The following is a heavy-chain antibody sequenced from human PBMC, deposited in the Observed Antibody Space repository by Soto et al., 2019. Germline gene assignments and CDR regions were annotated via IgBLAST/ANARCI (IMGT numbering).Heavy chain of an antibody. CDR1: GGTFSSYT. J-gene: IGHJ3*02. CDR3: ARDYQGAGALDAFDI. CDR2: IIPILGIA. D-gene: IGHD7-27*01. Sequence: ASVKVSCKASGGTFSSYTISWVRQAPGQGLEWMGRIIPILGIANYAQKFQGRVMITADKSTSTAYMELSSLRSEDTAVYYCARDYQGAGALDAFDIWGQGTMVTVSS. V-gene: IGHV1-69*04.